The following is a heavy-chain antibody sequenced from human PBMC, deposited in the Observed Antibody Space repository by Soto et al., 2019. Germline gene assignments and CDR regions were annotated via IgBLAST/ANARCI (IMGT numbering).Heavy chain of an antibody. V-gene: IGHV3-74*03. Sequence: EVQLVESGGGLVQPGGSLRLSCAASGFTFSSYWMHWVRQAPGKGLVWVSRINSDGSSTTYADSVKGRFTISRDNAKNTLYLQMNSLRAADTAVYYCARVETCSSTSCYSVFGYWGQGTLVTVSS. CDR3: ARVETCSSTSCYSVFGY. D-gene: IGHD2-2*01. J-gene: IGHJ4*02. CDR2: INSDGSST. CDR1: GFTFSSYW.